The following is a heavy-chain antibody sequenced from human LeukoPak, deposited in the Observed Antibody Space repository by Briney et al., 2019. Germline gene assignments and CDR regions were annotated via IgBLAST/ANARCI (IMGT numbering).Heavy chain of an antibody. CDR3: AKERDYYDSRSCDY. D-gene: IGHD3-10*01. CDR2: ISYEGKSA. Sequence: GGALRLSCAASGFRFSNYGMHWVRQAPGTGLEGVGVISYEGKSAYYADSVNSRFTISRDNSQNALYLQVTSLRAEDTALYYCAKERDYYDSRSCDYWGQGTQVTVSS. V-gene: IGHV3-30*18. CDR1: GFRFSNYG. J-gene: IGHJ4*02.